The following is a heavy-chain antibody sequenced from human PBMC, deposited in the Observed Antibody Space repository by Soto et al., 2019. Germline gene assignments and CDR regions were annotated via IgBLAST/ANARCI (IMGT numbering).Heavy chain of an antibody. Sequence: ETLSLTCTVSGGSISSYYWSWIRQPPGKGLEWIGYIYYSGSTNYNPSLKSRVTISVDTSKNQFSLKLSSVTAADTAVYYCARAYYDSSGPLLHEIGAFDIWGQGTMVTVSS. CDR3: ARAYYDSSGPLLHEIGAFDI. D-gene: IGHD3-22*01. CDR1: GGSISSYY. CDR2: IYYSGST. V-gene: IGHV4-59*01. J-gene: IGHJ3*02.